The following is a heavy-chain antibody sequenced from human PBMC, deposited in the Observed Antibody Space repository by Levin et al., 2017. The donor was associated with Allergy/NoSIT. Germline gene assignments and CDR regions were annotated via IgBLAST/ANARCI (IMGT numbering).Heavy chain of an antibody. J-gene: IGHJ3*02. CDR1: GFTFDDYA. Sequence: GGSLRLSCAASGFTFDDYAMHWVRQAPGKGLEWVSGISWNSGSIGYADSVKGRFTISRDNAKNSLYLQMNSLRAEDTALYYCAKDIWGWGIVRAFDIWGQGTMVTVSS. V-gene: IGHV3-9*01. CDR2: ISWNSGSI. D-gene: IGHD1-26*01. CDR3: AKDIWGWGIVRAFDI.